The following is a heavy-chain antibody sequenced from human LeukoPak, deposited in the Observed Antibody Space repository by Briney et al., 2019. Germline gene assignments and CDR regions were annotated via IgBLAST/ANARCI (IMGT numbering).Heavy chain of an antibody. CDR2: IHTGGGT. D-gene: IGHD2-2*01. V-gene: IGHV4-61*02. CDR3: ARYCSSSSCYSDAFDY. Sequence: SQTLSLTCTVSGGSGGSVSSGSYYWSWIRQPAGKGLDWIGRIHTGGGTKYNPSLKSRLTISRDTSKNQFSLKLTSVTAADTAVYYCARYCSSSSCYSDAFDYWGPGSLVTVSS. CDR1: GGSGGSVSSGSYY. J-gene: IGHJ4*02.